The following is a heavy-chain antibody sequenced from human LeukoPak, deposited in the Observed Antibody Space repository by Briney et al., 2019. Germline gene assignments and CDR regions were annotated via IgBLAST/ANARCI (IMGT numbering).Heavy chain of an antibody. J-gene: IGHJ4*02. CDR3: ARRVGATYYFDY. Sequence: ASVKVSCKASGYTFTSYGISWVRQAPGQGLEWMGWISAYNGNTNYAQKFQGRVTITADESTSTAYMELSSLRSEDTAVYYCARRVGATYYFDYWGQGTLVTVSS. CDR2: ISAYNGNT. D-gene: IGHD1-26*01. CDR1: GYTFTSYG. V-gene: IGHV1-18*01.